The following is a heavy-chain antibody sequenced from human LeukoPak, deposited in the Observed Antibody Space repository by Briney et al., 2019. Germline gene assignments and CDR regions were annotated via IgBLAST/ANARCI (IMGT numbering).Heavy chain of an antibody. CDR2: INHSGST. CDR1: GGSFSGYY. Sequence: SETLSLTCAVYGGSFSGYYWSWIRQPPGKGLEWIGEINHSGSTNYNPSLKSRVTISVDTSKNQFSLKLSSVTAADTAVYYCARGRRYYYDSSGYYFWGQGTLVTVSS. D-gene: IGHD3-22*01. J-gene: IGHJ4*02. CDR3: ARGRRYYYDSSGYYF. V-gene: IGHV4-34*01.